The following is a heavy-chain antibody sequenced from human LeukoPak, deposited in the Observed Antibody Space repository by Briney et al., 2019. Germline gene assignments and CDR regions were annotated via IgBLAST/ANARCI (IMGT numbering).Heavy chain of an antibody. J-gene: IGHJ4*02. V-gene: IGHV3-49*03. Sequence: PGRSLRLSCTACGFTFGDYAMSWIRQAPGKGLEWVGFIRSKAYGEAADYAASVKGRFTISRDDSKAIAYLQMNSLKTEDTAVYHCTRDRGAYNLYDYWGQGTLVTVSS. CDR1: GFTFGDYA. CDR2: IRSKAYGEAA. CDR3: TRDRGAYNLYDY. D-gene: IGHD1-1*01.